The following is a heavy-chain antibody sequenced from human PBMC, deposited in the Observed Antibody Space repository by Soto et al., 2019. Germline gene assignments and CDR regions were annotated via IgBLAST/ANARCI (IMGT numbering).Heavy chain of an antibody. D-gene: IGHD3-16*01. CDR3: ASPQFGNFDY. Sequence: EVQLVESGGGLVQPGGSLRLSCATSGFTFSGHFMDWVRQAPGKGLEWVARSTNKASGYTTHNAASVIGRFSISRDDSKNSLYLQMDGLKTEDTAVYYCASPQFGNFDYWGQGTLVTVSS. CDR1: GFTFSGHF. V-gene: IGHV3-72*01. CDR2: STNKASGYTT. J-gene: IGHJ4*02.